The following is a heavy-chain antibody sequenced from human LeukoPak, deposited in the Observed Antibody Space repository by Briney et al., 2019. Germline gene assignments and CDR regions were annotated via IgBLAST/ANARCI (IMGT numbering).Heavy chain of an antibody. J-gene: IGHJ4*02. Sequence: PGGSLRLSSAASGFTFDDYAMHWVRQAPGKGLEWVSLISGDGGSTYYADSVKGRFTISRDNSKNSLYLQMNSLRTEDTALYYCAKDMDDYVWGSYRSTYNYFDYSGQGTLVTVSS. CDR2: ISGDGGST. CDR1: GFTFDDYA. D-gene: IGHD3-16*02. CDR3: AKDMDDYVWGSYRSTYNYFDY. V-gene: IGHV3-43*02.